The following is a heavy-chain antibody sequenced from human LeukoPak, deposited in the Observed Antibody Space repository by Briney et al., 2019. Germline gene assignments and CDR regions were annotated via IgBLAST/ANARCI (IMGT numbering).Heavy chain of an antibody. CDR1: GGSISSSSYY. J-gene: IGHJ4*02. D-gene: IGHD3-22*01. Sequence: SETLSLTCTVSGGSISSSSYYWGWIRQPPGKGLEWIGSIYYSGSTYYNPSLKSRVTISVDTSKNQFSLKLSSVTAADTAVYYCAVRYDSSGYYSLYYFDYWGQGTLVTVSS. V-gene: IGHV4-39*01. CDR2: IYYSGST. CDR3: AVRYDSSGYYSLYYFDY.